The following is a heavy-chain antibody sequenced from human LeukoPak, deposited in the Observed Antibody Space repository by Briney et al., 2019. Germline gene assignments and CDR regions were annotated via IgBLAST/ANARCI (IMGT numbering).Heavy chain of an antibody. CDR3: ARDYYDSGRYCFDY. CDR1: GFTFSSFR. J-gene: IGHJ4*02. CDR2: IKQDGSEK. D-gene: IGHD3-10*01. V-gene: IGHV3-7*04. Sequence: GGSWRLSCAAVGFTFSSFRMTWVRQAPGKGLEGVANIKQDGSEKYYVDSVKGRFTISRDNAKNALYLQMNSLRAEDTAVYYCARDYYDSGRYCFDYWGQGTLVTVSS.